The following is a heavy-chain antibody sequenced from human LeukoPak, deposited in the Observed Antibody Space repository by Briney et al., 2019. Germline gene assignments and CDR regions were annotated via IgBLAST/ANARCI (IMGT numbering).Heavy chain of an antibody. CDR3: ARADYYDSSGQSFDS. V-gene: IGHV4-61*02. D-gene: IGHD3-22*01. J-gene: IGHJ4*02. CDR2: IYTSGST. Sequence: SETLSLTCTVSGGSISSGSYYWRWIRQPAGKGLEWIGRIYTSGSTNYNPSLKSRVTISVDTSKNQFSLKLSSVTAADTAVYYCARADYYDSSGQSFDSWGQGTLVTVSS. CDR1: GGSISSGSYY.